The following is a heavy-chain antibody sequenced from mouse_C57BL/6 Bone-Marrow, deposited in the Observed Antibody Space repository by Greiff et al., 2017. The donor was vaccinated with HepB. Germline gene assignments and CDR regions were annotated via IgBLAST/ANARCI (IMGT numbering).Heavy chain of an antibody. J-gene: IGHJ3*01. CDR3: ARGGDDYDTWFAY. CDR1: GYTFTSSW. V-gene: IGHV1-52*01. Sequence: VQLQQPGAELVRPGSSVKLSCKASGYTFTSSWMHWVKQRPIQGLEWIGNIDPSDSETHYNQKFKDKATLTVDKSSSTAYMQLSSLTSEDSAVYYCARGGDDYDTWFAYWGQGTLVTVSA. CDR2: IDPSDSET. D-gene: IGHD2-4*01.